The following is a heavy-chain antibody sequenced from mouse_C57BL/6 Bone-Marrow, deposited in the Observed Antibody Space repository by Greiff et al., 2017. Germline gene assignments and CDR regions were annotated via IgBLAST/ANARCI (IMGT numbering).Heavy chain of an antibody. CDR3: AIFYGRRTYWYAMDY. D-gene: IGHD1-1*01. Sequence: VQLQQSGPGLVQPSQSLSITCTVSGFSLTSYGVPWVRPSPGTGLEWLGVIWSGGSTDYNAAFISRLSIRKDNSKSQVFFKMNSLQADDTAIYYCAIFYGRRTYWYAMDYWGQGTSVSVSS. CDR1: GFSLTSYG. V-gene: IGHV2-2*01. CDR2: IWSGGST. J-gene: IGHJ4*01.